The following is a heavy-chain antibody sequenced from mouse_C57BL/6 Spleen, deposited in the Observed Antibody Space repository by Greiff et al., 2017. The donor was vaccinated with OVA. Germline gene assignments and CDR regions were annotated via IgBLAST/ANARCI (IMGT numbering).Heavy chain of an antibody. V-gene: IGHV1-15*01. J-gene: IGHJ3*01. CDR3: TRDSSGYGAY. CDR1: GYTFTDYE. D-gene: IGHD3-2*02. CDR2: IDPETGGT. Sequence: VQLQQSGAELVRPGASVTLSCKASGYTFTDYEMHWVKQTPVHGLEWIGAIDPETGGTAYNQKFKGKAILTADKSSSTAYMELRSLTSEDSAVYYCTRDSSGYGAYWGQGTLVTVSA.